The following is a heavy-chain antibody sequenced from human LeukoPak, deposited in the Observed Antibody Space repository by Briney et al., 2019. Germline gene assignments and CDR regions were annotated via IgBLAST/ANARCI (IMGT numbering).Heavy chain of an antibody. J-gene: IGHJ4*02. CDR1: GGTFSSYA. D-gene: IGHD6-19*01. CDR2: IIPILGIA. V-gene: IGHV1-69*04. CDR3: ARGTSGWRYYFDY. Sequence: SVKVSCKASGGTFSSYAISWVRQAPGQGLEWMGRIIPILGIANYAQKFQGRVTMTRDTSTSTVYMELSSLRSEDTAVYYCARGTSGWRYYFDYWGQGTLVTVSS.